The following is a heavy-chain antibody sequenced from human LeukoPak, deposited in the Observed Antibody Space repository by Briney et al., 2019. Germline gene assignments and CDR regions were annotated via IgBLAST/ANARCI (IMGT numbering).Heavy chain of an antibody. CDR2: IYSGGST. D-gene: IGHD6-19*01. Sequence: GGSLRLSCAASGFTVSSNYMSWVRQAPGKGLEWVSVIYSGGSTYYADSVKGRFTISRDNSKNTLYLQINSLRAEDTAVYYCARDRYPGYSSGWPTIFDYWGQGTLVTVSS. CDR3: ARDRYPGYSSGWPTIFDY. CDR1: GFTVSSNY. V-gene: IGHV3-66*01. J-gene: IGHJ4*02.